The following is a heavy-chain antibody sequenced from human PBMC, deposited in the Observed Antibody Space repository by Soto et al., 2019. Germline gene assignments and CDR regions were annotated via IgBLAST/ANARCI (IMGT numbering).Heavy chain of an antibody. V-gene: IGHV1-8*01. Sequence: ASVKVSCKASGYTFTSYDINWVRQATGQGLERMGWMNPNSGNTGYAQKFQGRVTITRNTSISTAYMELSSLGSEDRAVYYCASGVVEVRGPNYCCYMDVWGKGTTVTVSS. CDR2: MNPNSGNT. D-gene: IGHD3-10*01. J-gene: IGHJ6*03. CDR3: ASGVVEVRGPNYCCYMDV. CDR1: GYTFTSYD.